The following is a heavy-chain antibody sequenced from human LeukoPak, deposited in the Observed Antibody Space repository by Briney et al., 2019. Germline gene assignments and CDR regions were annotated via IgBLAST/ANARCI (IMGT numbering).Heavy chain of an antibody. D-gene: IGHD6-19*01. J-gene: IGHJ4*02. CDR2: ISYDGSNK. Sequence: GGSLRLSCAASGFTFSSYAMHWVRQAPGKGLEWVAVISYDGSNKYYADSVKGRFTISRDSSKNTLYLQMNSLTAEDTAVYYCARDPIQFSSGWAFDYGGQGTLVTVSS. CDR3: ARDPIQFSSGWAFDY. V-gene: IGHV3-30-3*01. CDR1: GFTFSSYA.